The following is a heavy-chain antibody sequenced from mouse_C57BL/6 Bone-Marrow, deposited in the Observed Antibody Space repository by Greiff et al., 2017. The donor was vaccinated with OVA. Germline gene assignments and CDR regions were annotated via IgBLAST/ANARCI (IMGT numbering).Heavy chain of an antibody. CDR2: IRSKSNNYAT. CDR3: VRGDYPPYFDY. J-gene: IGHJ2*01. D-gene: IGHD1-1*02. V-gene: IGHV10-1*01. Sequence: EVHLVESGGGLVQPKGSLKLSCAASGFSFNTYAMNWVRQAPGKGLEWVARIRSKSNNYATYYADSVKDRFTISRDDSESMLYLQMNNLKTEDTAMYYCVRGDYPPYFDYWGHGTTLTVSS. CDR1: GFSFNTYA.